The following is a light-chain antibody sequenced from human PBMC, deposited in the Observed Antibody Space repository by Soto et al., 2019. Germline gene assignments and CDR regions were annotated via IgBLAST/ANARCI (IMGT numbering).Light chain of an antibody. CDR2: DAS. Sequence: DVQMSQSPSTLSASVGERVTIACRASQSISSGLAWCQQNPGKAPKLLIYDASSLESGVPSRFSGSGSGTEFTLTISSLQPDDFATYYCQQSYRTPPSAQGTRLE. CDR1: QSISSG. CDR3: QQSYRTPP. J-gene: IGKJ5*01. V-gene: IGKV1-5*01.